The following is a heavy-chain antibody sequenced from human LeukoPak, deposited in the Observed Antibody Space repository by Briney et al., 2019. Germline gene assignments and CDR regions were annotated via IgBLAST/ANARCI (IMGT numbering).Heavy chain of an antibody. V-gene: IGHV3-21*01. CDR2: ISSSSSYI. J-gene: IGHJ4*02. CDR1: GFTFSTYS. CDR3: ARDRRPESSGYYYSDY. D-gene: IGHD3-22*01. Sequence: GGSLRLSCAASGFTFSTYSMSWVRQAPGKGLEWVSSISSSSSYISYADSMKGRFTVSRDNAKNSMYLQMNSLRAEDTGVYYCARDRRPESSGYYYSDYWGQGTLVTVSS.